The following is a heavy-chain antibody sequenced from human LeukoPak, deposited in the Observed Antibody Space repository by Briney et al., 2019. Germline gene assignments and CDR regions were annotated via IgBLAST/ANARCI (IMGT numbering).Heavy chain of an antibody. D-gene: IGHD1-26*01. CDR1: GFTFSSYG. Sequence: GGSLRLSCAASGFTFSSYGMHWVRQAPGKGLEWVAVISYDGSNKYYADSVKGRFTISRDNSKNTLSLQMNSLRAEDTAVYYCAIRDVGHFDYWGQGTLVPVSS. CDR2: ISYDGSNK. CDR3: AIRDVGHFDY. J-gene: IGHJ4*02. V-gene: IGHV3-30*03.